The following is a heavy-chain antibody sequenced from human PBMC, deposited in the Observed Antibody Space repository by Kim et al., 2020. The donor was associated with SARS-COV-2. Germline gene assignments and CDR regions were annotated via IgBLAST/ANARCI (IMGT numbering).Heavy chain of an antibody. J-gene: IGHJ2*01. Sequence: SETLSLTCTVSGDSISSNYWNWIRQPPGKGLEWIGEIYYSGSTNYNPSLKSRVTISVDTSKNQFSLKLSSVTAADTAVYYCARGNSGSSSGYWYFYLWGRGNLVTVSS. CDR2: IYYSGST. CDR3: ARGNSGSSSGYWYFYL. CDR1: GDSISSNY. V-gene: IGHV4-59*08. D-gene: IGHD2-2*01.